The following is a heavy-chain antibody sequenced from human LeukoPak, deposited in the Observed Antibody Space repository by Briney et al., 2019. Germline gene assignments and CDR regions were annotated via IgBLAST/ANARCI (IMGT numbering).Heavy chain of an antibody. CDR1: GGSISSYY. J-gene: IGHJ4*02. Sequence: PSETLSLTCTVSGGSISSYYWSWLRQPPGKGLEWIGYIYYSGSTNYNPSLKSRVTISVDTSKNQFSLKLSSVTAADTAVYYCAAQRGVAAPFDYWGQGTLVTVSS. V-gene: IGHV4-59*08. CDR3: AAQRGVAAPFDY. D-gene: IGHD2-8*01. CDR2: IYYSGST.